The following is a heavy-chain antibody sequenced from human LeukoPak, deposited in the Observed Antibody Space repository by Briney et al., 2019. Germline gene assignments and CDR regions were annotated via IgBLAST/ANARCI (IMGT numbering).Heavy chain of an antibody. V-gene: IGHV4-59*01. D-gene: IGHD1-26*01. CDR2: IYYSGST. Sequence: SETLSLTCTVSGGSISSYYWSWIRQPPGKGLEWIGYIYYSGSTNYNPSLKSRVTISVDTSKSQFSLKLSSVTAADTAVYYCARDRNSGSYHFDYWGQGTLVTVSS. CDR3: ARDRNSGSYHFDY. CDR1: GGSISSYY. J-gene: IGHJ4*02.